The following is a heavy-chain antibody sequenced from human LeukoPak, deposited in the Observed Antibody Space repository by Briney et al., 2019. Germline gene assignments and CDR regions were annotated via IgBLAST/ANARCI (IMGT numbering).Heavy chain of an antibody. J-gene: IGHJ4*02. D-gene: IGHD3-9*01. Sequence: GASVKVSCKASGYTFTSYYMHWVRQAPGQGLEWMGIINPSGGSTSYAQKFQGRVTMTRDTSTSTVYMELSSLRAEDTAVYYCAKHTGHRRYFDWLSPDYFDYWGQGTLVTVSS. V-gene: IGHV1-46*01. CDR2: INPSGGST. CDR1: GYTFTSYY. CDR3: AKHTGHRRYFDWLSPDYFDY.